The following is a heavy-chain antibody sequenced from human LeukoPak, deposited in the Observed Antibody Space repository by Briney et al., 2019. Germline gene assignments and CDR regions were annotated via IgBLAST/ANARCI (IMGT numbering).Heavy chain of an antibody. Sequence: PGRSLRLSCAASGFTFSSYGMHWVRQAPGKGLEWVANIKQDGSEKYYVDSVKGRFTISRDNAKNSLYLQMNSLRAEDTAVYYCARCDMTYGMDVWGQGTTVTVSS. CDR2: IKQDGSEK. D-gene: IGHD3-9*01. V-gene: IGHV3-7*01. CDR3: ARCDMTYGMDV. J-gene: IGHJ6*02. CDR1: GFTFSSYG.